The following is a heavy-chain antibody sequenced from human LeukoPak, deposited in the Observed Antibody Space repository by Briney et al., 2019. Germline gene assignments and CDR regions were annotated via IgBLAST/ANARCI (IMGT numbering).Heavy chain of an antibody. CDR3: ARHPSTAWFGP. CDR1: GYSFTSYW. J-gene: IGHJ5*02. Sequence: GESPKISRKGSGYSFTSYWNGWVCKMPGKFLERMVIIYPGDSDTRYSPSFQGQDTISADKSISTAYLQWSSLMASDTAMYYCARHPSTAWFGPWGQGTLVTVSS. V-gene: IGHV5-51*01. D-gene: IGHD2-2*01. CDR2: IYPGDSDT.